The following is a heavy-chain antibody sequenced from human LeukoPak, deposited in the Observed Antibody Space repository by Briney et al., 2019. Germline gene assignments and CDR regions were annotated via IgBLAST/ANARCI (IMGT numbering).Heavy chain of an antibody. V-gene: IGHV4-34*01. CDR2: INHSGST. CDR1: GGSFSGYY. CDR3: ARGAPMVRIYGMDV. J-gene: IGHJ6*02. D-gene: IGHD3-10*01. Sequence: SETLSLTCAVYGGSFSGYYWSWIRQPPGKGLEWIGEINHSGSTNYNPSLKSRVTISVDTSKNQFSLKLSSVTAADTAVYYCARGAPMVRIYGMDVWGQGTTVTVSS.